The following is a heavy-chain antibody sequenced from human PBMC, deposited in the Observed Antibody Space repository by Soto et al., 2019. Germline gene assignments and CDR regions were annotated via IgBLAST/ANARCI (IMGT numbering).Heavy chain of an antibody. V-gene: IGHV3-23*01. CDR1: GFTFSNAW. J-gene: IGHJ3*02. Sequence: GGSLRLSCAASGFTFSNAWMSWVRQAPGKGLEWVSAISGSDGSTNYADSVKGRFTISRDNSKNSLYLQMNSLRAEDTALYYCAKSHGMYSSSWYAFDIWGQGTMVTVSS. D-gene: IGHD6-13*01. CDR3: AKSHGMYSSSWYAFDI. CDR2: ISGSDGST.